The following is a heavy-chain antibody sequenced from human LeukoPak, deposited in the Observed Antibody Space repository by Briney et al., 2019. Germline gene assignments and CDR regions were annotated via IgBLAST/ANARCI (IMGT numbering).Heavy chain of an antibody. CDR2: ISGSGGST. CDR1: GFTFSSYA. D-gene: IGHD2-2*01. V-gene: IGHV3-23*01. J-gene: IGHJ4*02. Sequence: PGGSLRLSCAASGFTFSSYAMSWVRQAPGKGLEWVSAISGSGGSTYYADSVKGRFTISRDNSKNTLYLQMNSLRAEDTAVYSCAIVVVPAASSGYYFDYWGQGTLVTVSS. CDR3: AIVVVPAASSGYYFDY.